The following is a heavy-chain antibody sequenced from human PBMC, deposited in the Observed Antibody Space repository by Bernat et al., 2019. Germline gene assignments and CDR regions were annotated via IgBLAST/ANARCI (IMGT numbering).Heavy chain of an antibody. CDR1: GFTFSSYS. D-gene: IGHD6-13*01. J-gene: IGHJ4*02. Sequence: EVQLVESGGGLVKPGGSLRLSCAASGFTFSSYSMNWVRQAPGKGLEWVSSISSSSSYIYYADSVKGRFTISRDNAKNSLYLQMNSLRAEDTAVYYCARGRTETGSSSWYLFDYWGQGTLVTVSS. V-gene: IGHV3-21*01. CDR2: ISSSSSYI. CDR3: ARGRTETGSSSWYLFDY.